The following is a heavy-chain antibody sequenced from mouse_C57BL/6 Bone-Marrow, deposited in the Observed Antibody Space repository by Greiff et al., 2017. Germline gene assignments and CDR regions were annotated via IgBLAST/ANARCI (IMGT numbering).Heavy chain of an antibody. CDR1: GYAFTNYL. J-gene: IGHJ3*01. D-gene: IGHD2-4*01. CDR3: ARDDYDGFAY. V-gene: IGHV1-54*01. CDR2: FHPGSGGT. Sequence: QVHVKQSGAELVRPGTSVKVSCKASGYAFTNYLIEWVKQRPGQGLEWIGVFHPGSGGTNYNEKFKGKATLTADKSSSTAYMQLSSLTSEDSEVYFCARDDYDGFAYWGQGTLVTVSA.